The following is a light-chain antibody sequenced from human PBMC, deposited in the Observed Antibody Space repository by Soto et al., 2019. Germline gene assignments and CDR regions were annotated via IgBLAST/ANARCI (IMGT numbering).Light chain of an antibody. CDR2: ATS. CDR1: QGIAPY. CDR3: QKYNSAPLT. V-gene: IGKV1-27*01. J-gene: IGKJ4*01. Sequence: DVQMTQSPSSLSAFVGDRVTITCRASQGIAPYLAWFQQKPGKVPKLLIYATSTLQSEIPSRFSGSGSGTDFTLTITRPQPEDDAAYYCQKYNSAPLTIGGGTKVEIK.